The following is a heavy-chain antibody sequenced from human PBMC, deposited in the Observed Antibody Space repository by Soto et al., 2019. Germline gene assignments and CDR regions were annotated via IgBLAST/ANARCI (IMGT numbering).Heavy chain of an antibody. D-gene: IGHD6-13*01. CDR1: GGTFSSYF. CDR2: IIPVFGTA. Sequence: QVQLVQSGAEVKKAGSSVKVSCKVSGGTFSSYFINWVRQAPGQGLEWVGGIIPVFGTASYAEKFQGRVTITADESTSTAYMELSRLRSDDTAVYYCARETPSAAAAYYYYGLDVWGQGTTDTVPS. CDR3: ARETPSAAAAYYYYGLDV. V-gene: IGHV1-69*01. J-gene: IGHJ6*02.